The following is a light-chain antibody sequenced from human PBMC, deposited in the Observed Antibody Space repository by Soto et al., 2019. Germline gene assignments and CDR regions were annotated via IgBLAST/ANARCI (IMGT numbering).Light chain of an antibody. J-gene: IGKJ4*01. Sequence: EIVLTQSPATLSLSPGERVTLSCRASQGVSNYLAWYQQKPGQAPRLLIFDASNRAADIPARFSGSGSGTDFTLTISSLEPEDFAVYYCQERSNWPQLTFGGGTKVEIK. CDR2: DAS. CDR1: QGVSNY. CDR3: QERSNWPQLT. V-gene: IGKV3-11*01.